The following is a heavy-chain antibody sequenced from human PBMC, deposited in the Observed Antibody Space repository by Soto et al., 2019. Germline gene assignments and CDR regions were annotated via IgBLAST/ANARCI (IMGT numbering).Heavy chain of an antibody. V-gene: IGHV4-59*01. CDR2: IYYSGST. CDR1: GGSISSYY. CDR3: ARTLFKSPYYFYY. J-gene: IGHJ4*02. Sequence: SETLSLTCTVSGGSISSYYWSWIRQPPGKGLEWIGHIYYSGSTNYNPSLKSRVTISVDTSKNQFSLKLSSVTAADTAVYYCARTLFKSPYYFYYWGQGTLVTVSS.